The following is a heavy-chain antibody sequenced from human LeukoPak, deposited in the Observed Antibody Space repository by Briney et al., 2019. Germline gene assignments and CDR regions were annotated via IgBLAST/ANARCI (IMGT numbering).Heavy chain of an antibody. J-gene: IGHJ4*02. D-gene: IGHD1-26*01. CDR1: GFTFNTYS. V-gene: IGHV3-21*01. CDR2: ISSSSSYI. CDR3: AALSGSLISY. Sequence: GGSLRLSCAASGFTFNTYSMNWVRQAPGKGLEWVSSISSSSSYIYYADSVKGRFTISRDNAKNSLYLQMNSLRAEDTAVYYCAALSGSLISYWGQGTLVTVSS.